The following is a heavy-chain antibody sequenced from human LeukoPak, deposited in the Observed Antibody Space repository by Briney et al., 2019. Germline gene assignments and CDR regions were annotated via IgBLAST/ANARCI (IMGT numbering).Heavy chain of an antibody. CDR3: AKAPANYVDTAMGTFDY. V-gene: IGHV3-23*01. CDR1: GFTFSSYS. J-gene: IGHJ4*02. Sequence: LSGGSLRLSCAASGFTFSSYSMNWVRQAPGKGLEWVSAISSSGISTYYADSVKGRFTISRDNSKNTLYLQMNSLRAEDTAVYYCAKAPANYVDTAMGTFDYWGQGTLVTVSS. D-gene: IGHD5-18*01. CDR2: ISSSGIST.